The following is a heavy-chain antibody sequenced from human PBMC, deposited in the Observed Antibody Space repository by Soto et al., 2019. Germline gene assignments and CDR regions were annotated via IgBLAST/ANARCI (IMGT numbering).Heavy chain of an antibody. J-gene: IGHJ4*02. D-gene: IGHD5-12*01. CDR1: GGSVSSGNYY. CDR2: IYYTGSS. V-gene: IGHV4-61*03. Sequence: SETLSLTCTVSGGSVSSGNYYWSWIRQPPGKGLEWIGFIYYTGSSSYNPSLKSRVTMSLDKSKNHFYLNLTSVTAADTAMYYCARHRGRWLQFPFDFWGQGTPVTSPQ. CDR3: ARHRGRWLQFPFDF.